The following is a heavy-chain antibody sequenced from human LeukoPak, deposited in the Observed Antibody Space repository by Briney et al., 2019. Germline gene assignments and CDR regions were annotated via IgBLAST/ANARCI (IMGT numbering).Heavy chain of an antibody. CDR3: ARSSGYPYFDY. CDR2: ITRTSDTI. D-gene: IGHD3-22*01. CDR1: GFTFSDYS. Sequence: GGSLRLSCEASGFTFSDYSMNWVRQAPGEGLEWPSYITRTSDTIYYADSVKGRFTSSRDNAKNSVYLQMNSLRAEDTAVYYCARSSGYPYFDYWGQGTLVTVSS. V-gene: IGHV3-48*01. J-gene: IGHJ4*02.